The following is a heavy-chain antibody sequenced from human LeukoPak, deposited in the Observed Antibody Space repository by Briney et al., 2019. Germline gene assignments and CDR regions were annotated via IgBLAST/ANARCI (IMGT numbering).Heavy chain of an antibody. CDR1: GFALTNYW. CDR3: IRGGYSDTYAGDY. J-gene: IGHJ4*02. D-gene: IGHD3-22*01. CDR2: INGDGSRI. V-gene: IGHV3-74*03. Sequence: GGSLRLSCAASGFALTNYWMHWVRQAPGKGLVWVSHINGDGSRIKYADSVKGRFTISRDNGKNTLYLQMTSLRAEDTAVYYCIRGGYSDTYAGDYWGQGTLGTVSS.